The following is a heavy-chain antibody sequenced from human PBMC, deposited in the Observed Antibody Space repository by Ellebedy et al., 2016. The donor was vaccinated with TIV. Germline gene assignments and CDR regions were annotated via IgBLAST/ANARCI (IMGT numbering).Heavy chain of an antibody. D-gene: IGHD5-24*01. J-gene: IGHJ6*03. CDR1: GGSISSYY. Sequence: SETLSLTCTVSGGSISSYYWSWIRQPPGKGLEWIGYIYYSGSTNYNPSLKSRVTISVDTSKNQFSLMLRSVTAADTAVYYCAREAVEVATIEDHYYYMDVWGKGTTVTVSS. CDR3: AREAVEVATIEDHYYYMDV. CDR2: IYYSGST. V-gene: IGHV4-59*01.